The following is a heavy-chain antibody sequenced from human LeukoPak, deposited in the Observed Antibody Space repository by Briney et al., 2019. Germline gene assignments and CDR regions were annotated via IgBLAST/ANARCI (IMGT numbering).Heavy chain of an antibody. D-gene: IGHD2-21*01. Sequence: SETLSLTCAVSGDSISYESYYWNWIRQAPGKGPEWIVNIYRGRTRLNPSLTSRVAISVDMSKSQVSLSLTPVTAADTAIYYCAGEGEYGDSYSWGQGALVIVSA. CDR1: GDSISYESYY. V-gene: IGHV4-30-2*01. CDR2: IYRGRT. J-gene: IGHJ5*02. CDR3: AGEGEYGDSYS.